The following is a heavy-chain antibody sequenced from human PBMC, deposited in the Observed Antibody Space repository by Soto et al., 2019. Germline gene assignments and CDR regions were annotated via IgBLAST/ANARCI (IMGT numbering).Heavy chain of an antibody. D-gene: IGHD4-17*01. CDR1: GFTFSSYS. CDR2: ISSSSSTI. V-gene: IGHV3-48*01. J-gene: IGHJ3*02. Sequence: EVQLVESGGGLVQPGGSLRLSCAASGFTFSSYSMNWVRQAPGKGLEWVSYISSSSSTIYYADSVKGRFTISRDNAKNSLYLQRNSLRAEDTAVYYCARDHDTVTDDAFDIWGQGTMVTVSS. CDR3: ARDHDTVTDDAFDI.